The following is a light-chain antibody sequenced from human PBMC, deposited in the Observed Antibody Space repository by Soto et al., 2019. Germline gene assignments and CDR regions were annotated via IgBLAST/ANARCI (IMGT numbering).Light chain of an antibody. Sequence: DIVMTQSPDSLAVSLGERATFNCKSSQSILDRSKNKYYLAWYQQKSGQPPKLLIYWASLRESGVPDRFTGSGSGKDFTLTIRSQQAEDEAVYYGQQYFTSPCTFGQGTKVEI. CDR2: WAS. CDR1: QSILDRSKNKYY. V-gene: IGKV4-1*01. CDR3: QQYFTSPCT. J-gene: IGKJ1*01.